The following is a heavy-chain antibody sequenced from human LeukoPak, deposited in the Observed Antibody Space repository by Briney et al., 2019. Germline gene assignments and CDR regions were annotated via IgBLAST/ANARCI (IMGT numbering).Heavy chain of an antibody. CDR3: ARRTTGTTLDYFDY. V-gene: IGHV4-39*01. CDR1: GGSISSSSYY. Sequence: SSETLSLTCTVSGGSISSSSYYWGWIRQPPGKGLEWSVSIYYSGSTYYNPSLKSRVTISVDTSKNQFSLKLSAVTAAETAVYYCARRTTGTTLDYFDYWGQGTLVTVSS. D-gene: IGHD1-1*01. J-gene: IGHJ4*02. CDR2: IYYSGST.